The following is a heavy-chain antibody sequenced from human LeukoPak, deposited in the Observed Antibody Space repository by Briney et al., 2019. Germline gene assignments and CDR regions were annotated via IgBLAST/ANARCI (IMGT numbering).Heavy chain of an antibody. CDR3: ARGPPTSRSGAHFDY. CDR1: GFTFSHYA. D-gene: IGHD5-12*01. Sequence: GGSLRLSCAAPGFTFSHYAMHWVRQAPGEGLQWVAFISYSGNNYYYADSVKGRFIISRDDSKNTLYVEMDSLRLDNTAIYYCARGPPTSRSGAHFDYWGQGSLVTVSP. J-gene: IGHJ4*02. CDR2: ISYSGNNY. V-gene: IGHV3-30*03.